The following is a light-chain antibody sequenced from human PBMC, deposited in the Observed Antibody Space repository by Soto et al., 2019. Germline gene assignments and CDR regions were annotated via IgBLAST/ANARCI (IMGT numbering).Light chain of an antibody. CDR1: QSISSW. J-gene: IGKJ1*01. CDR2: AAS. Sequence: IQMTHSPSTLSASVLYRVTITFLASQSISSWLAWYQQKPGKAPKLLIYAASSLQSGVPSRFSGSGSGTDFTLTISSLQPEDFATYYCQQSYSSPPTFGQGTKVDI. V-gene: IGKV1-39*01. CDR3: QQSYSSPPT.